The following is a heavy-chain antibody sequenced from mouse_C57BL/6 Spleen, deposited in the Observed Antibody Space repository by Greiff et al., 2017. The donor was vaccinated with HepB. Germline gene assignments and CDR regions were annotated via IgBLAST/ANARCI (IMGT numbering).Heavy chain of an antibody. J-gene: IGHJ4*01. Sequence: QVQLKQSGAELARPGASVKMSCKASGYTFTSYTMHWVKQGPGQGLEWIGYINPSSGYTKYNQKFKDKATLTADKSSSTAYMQLSSLTSEDSAVYYCAIYGLYYAMDYWGQGTSVTVSS. CDR1: GYTFTSYT. CDR2: INPSSGYT. V-gene: IGHV1-4*01. D-gene: IGHD1-1*02. CDR3: AIYGLYYAMDY.